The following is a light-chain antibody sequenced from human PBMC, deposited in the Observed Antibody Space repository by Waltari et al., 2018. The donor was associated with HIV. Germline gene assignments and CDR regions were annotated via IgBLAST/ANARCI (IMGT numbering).Light chain of an antibody. CDR1: SSDVGGYNY. Sequence: QSALTQPASVSGSPGQSITISCTGTSSDVGGYNYVSWYQHHPGKAPKLMISEVSNRPSGFSNRFSGSKSGNTASLTIAGLQAEDEADYYCSSYGSSITLYVVFGGGTKLTVL. J-gene: IGLJ2*01. CDR3: SSYGSSITLYVV. V-gene: IGLV2-14*01. CDR2: EVS.